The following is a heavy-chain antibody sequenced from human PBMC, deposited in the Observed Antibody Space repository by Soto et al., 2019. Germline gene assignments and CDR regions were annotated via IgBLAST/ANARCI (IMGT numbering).Heavy chain of an antibody. J-gene: IGHJ4*02. CDR1: GGSVSRGSYY. Sequence: SETLSLTCFVSGGSVSRGSYYWTWIRQPPGKGLEWIGYILDSGTTDYNPSLKSRVTMSVDTSKNQFSLNLRSVTAADTAVYYCARPRVLPAQYYFDSWGQGVVLTVSS. V-gene: IGHV4-61*01. CDR3: ARPRVLPAQYYFDS. CDR2: ILDSGTT. D-gene: IGHD2-2*01.